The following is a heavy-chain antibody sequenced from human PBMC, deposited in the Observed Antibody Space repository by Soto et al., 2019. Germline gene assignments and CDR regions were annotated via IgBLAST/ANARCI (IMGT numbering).Heavy chain of an antibody. J-gene: IGHJ2*01. CDR1: GGSISSGDYY. CDR2: IYYSGST. V-gene: IGHV4-30-4*01. D-gene: IGHD3-22*01. Sequence: PSETLSLTCTVSGGSISSGDYYWSWIRQPPGKGLEWIGYIYYSGSTYYNPSLKSRVPISVDTSKNQFSLKLTSVTAADTAVFSCASFRGCSSGYYRSYWYFDLWGRGTLVTVSS. CDR3: ASFRGCSSGYYRSYWYFDL.